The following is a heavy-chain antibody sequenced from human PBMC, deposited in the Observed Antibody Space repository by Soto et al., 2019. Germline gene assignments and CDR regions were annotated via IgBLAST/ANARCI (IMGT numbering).Heavy chain of an antibody. V-gene: IGHV4-31*03. D-gene: IGHD3-10*01. CDR2: IYYDGSP. Sequence: QVQLQESGPGLVKPSQTLSLTCTVSGGSINSGNYYWSWIRQHPGKGLEWIGYIYYDGSPYYNPSLRSRITISVDTSKNQFSLKLSSVTAADTAVYYCARVSYYHGSGSPLHFDYWGQGTLVTVSS. CDR3: ARVSYYHGSGSPLHFDY. CDR1: GGSINSGNYY. J-gene: IGHJ4*02.